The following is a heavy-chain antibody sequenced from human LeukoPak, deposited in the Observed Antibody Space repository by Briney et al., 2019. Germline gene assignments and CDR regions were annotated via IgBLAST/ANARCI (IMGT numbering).Heavy chain of an antibody. CDR1: GGTFSSYA. J-gene: IGHJ4*02. CDR2: IIPILGIA. Sequence: SVKVSCKASGGTFSSYAITWVRQAPGQGLEWMGRIIPILGIANYAQKFQGRVTITADKSTSTAYMELSSLRSEDTAVYYCASHIAAAGNDYWGQGTLVTVSS. V-gene: IGHV1-69*04. D-gene: IGHD6-13*01. CDR3: ASHIAAAGNDY.